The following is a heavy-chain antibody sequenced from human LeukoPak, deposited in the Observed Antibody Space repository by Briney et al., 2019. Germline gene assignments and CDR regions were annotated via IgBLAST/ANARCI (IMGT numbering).Heavy chain of an antibody. J-gene: IGHJ3*01. D-gene: IGHD4-17*01. CDR3: GRGPNGDYVGAFEF. Sequence: GGSLRLSCAASGFTFSKYALVWVRQAPGKGLEWVSASSSGGSNPLYADAVKGRFTISRDNSKNTLYLQMNSLRAEDTAVYYCGRGPNGDYVGAFEFWGRGTMVIVSS. CDR1: GFTFSKYA. CDR2: SSSGGSNP. V-gene: IGHV3-23*01.